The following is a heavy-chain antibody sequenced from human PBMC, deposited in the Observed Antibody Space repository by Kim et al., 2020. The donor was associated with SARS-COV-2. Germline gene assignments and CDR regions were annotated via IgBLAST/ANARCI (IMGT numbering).Heavy chain of an antibody. CDR2: ISSSSYT. CDR1: GFTFSDYY. V-gene: IGHV3-11*05. CDR3: ARVGYDYVWGSYRDYYYYYGMDV. D-gene: IGHD3-16*02. Sequence: GGSLRLSCAASGFTFSDYYMSWIRQAPGKGLEWVSYISSSSYTNYADSLKGRFTISRDNAKNSLYLQMNSLRAEDTAVYYCARVGYDYVWGSYRDYYYYYGMDVWGQGPRVTVSS. J-gene: IGHJ6*02.